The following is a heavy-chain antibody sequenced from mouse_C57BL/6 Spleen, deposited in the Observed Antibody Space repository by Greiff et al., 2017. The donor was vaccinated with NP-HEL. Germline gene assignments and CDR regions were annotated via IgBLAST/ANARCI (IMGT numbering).Heavy chain of an antibody. J-gene: IGHJ2*01. D-gene: IGHD2-12*01. V-gene: IGHV14-2*01. CDR1: GFNIKDYY. CDR3: ARLRPQGYYFDY. CDR2: IDPEDGET. Sequence: EVQGVESGAELVKPGASVKLSCTASGFNIKDYYMHWVKQRTEQGLEWIGRIDPEDGETKYAPKFQGKATITADTSSNTAYLQLSSLTSEDTAVYYCARLRPQGYYFDYWGQGTTLTVSS.